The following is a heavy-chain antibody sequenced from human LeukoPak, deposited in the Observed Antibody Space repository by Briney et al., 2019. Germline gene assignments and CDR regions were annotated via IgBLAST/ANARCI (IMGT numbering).Heavy chain of an antibody. CDR1: GFTFSTYA. CDR3: AKRPADCTTITCPLINYDYYGMDV. J-gene: IGHJ6*02. D-gene: IGHD2-8*01. CDR2: ISSSGDNT. Sequence: PGGSLRLSCAASGFTFSTYAMSWVCQAPGKGLEWVSAISSSGDNTYYADSVKGRFTISRGNSKNTLYLQMNSLRAEDTAVYYCAKRPADCTTITCPLINYDYYGMDVWGQGTTVTVSS. V-gene: IGHV3-23*01.